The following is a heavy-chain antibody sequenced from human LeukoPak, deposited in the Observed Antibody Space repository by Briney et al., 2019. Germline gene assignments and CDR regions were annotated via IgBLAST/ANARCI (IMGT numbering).Heavy chain of an antibody. J-gene: IGHJ3*02. CDR2: IKQDGSEK. Sequence: GGSLRLSCAASGFTFSSYWMSWVRQAPGEGLEWVANIKQDGSEKYYVDSVKGRFTISRDNAKNSLYLQMNSLRAEDTAVYYCARDPVLSSGYYNYDAFDIWGQGTMVTVSS. CDR3: ARDPVLSSGYYNYDAFDI. CDR1: GFTFSSYW. D-gene: IGHD3-22*01. V-gene: IGHV3-7*01.